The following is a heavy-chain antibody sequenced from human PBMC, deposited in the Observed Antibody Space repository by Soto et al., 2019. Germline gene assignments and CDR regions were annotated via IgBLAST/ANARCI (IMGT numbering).Heavy chain of an antibody. J-gene: IGHJ6*02. D-gene: IGHD5-18*01. CDR1: GFTFSSYG. CDR3: AKDLFPVVDTAMAPEDYYYGMDV. CDR2: ISYDGSNK. Sequence: VQLVESGGGVVQPGRSLRLSCAASGFTFSSYGMHWVRQAPGKGLEWVAVISYDGSNKYYADSVKGRFTISRDNSKNTLYLQMNSLRAEDTAVYYCAKDLFPVVDTAMAPEDYYYGMDVWGQGTTVTVSS. V-gene: IGHV3-30*18.